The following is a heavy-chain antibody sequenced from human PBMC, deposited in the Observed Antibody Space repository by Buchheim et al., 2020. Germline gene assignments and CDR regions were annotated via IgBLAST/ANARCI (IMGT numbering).Heavy chain of an antibody. J-gene: IGHJ5*02. CDR1: GYTFTNSA. CDR3: ARAGQATDGTGLTWFDT. V-gene: IGHV7-4-1*02. CDR2: INTETENP. Sequence: QVHLVQFGSELKEPGASVKVSCKASGYTFTNSALHWVRQAPGQGPEWLGWINTETENPTYAQGFTGRFVFSFDPSVRTAYLQISSLKPDDSAVYYCARAGQATDGTGLTWFDTWGQGTL. D-gene: IGHD5-12*01.